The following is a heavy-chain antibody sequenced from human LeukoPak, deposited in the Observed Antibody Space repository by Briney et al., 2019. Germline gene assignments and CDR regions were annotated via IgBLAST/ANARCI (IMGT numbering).Heavy chain of an antibody. V-gene: IGHV3-7*01. Sequence: TGGSLRLSCAASGFTFSSHWMSWVRQAPGKGLEWVANIKQDGSEKYYVDSVKRRFTIHRDNAKNSLYQQMDSLRAEDAAVYYCASDSRPAPIFGESYYCDYWLQGTLVSVSS. CDR1: GFTFSSHW. J-gene: IGHJ4*02. CDR3: ASDSRPAPIFGESYYCDY. CDR2: IKQDGSEK. D-gene: IGHD3-3*01.